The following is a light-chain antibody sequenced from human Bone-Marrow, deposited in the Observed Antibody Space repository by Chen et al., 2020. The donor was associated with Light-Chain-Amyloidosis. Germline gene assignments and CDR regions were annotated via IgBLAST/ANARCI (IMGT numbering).Light chain of an antibody. V-gene: IGLV1-47*02. CDR1: TSTIGRSF. CDR2: RDT. Sequence: QSVLNHPPSASGPPGQRGTITCSGSTSTIGRSFIYWYRHLPGTAPKLLTSRDTPRPSGVPDRFSGSKSGTSASRTISGLRSEDEAVYYCATWDFSGSGQGVFGGGTKLTV. CDR3: ATWDFSGSGQGV. J-gene: IGLJ3*02.